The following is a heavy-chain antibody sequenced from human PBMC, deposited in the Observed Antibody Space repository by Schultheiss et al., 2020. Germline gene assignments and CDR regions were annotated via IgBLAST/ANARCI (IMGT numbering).Heavy chain of an antibody. V-gene: IGHV4-4*07. CDR1: GGSISSYY. D-gene: IGHD6-6*01. J-gene: IGHJ6*03. CDR2: IYTSGST. Sequence: SETLSLTCTVSGGSISSYYWSWIRQPAGKGLEWIGRIYTSGSTNYNPSLKSRVTMSVDTSKNQFSLKLSSVTAADTAVYYCARGPSGPARPYFYYYMDVWGKGTTVTV. CDR3: ARGPSGPARPYFYYYMDV.